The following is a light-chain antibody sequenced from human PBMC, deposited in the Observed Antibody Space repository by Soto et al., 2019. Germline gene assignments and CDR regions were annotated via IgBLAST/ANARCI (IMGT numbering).Light chain of an antibody. CDR2: DAS. J-gene: IGKJ1*01. CDR1: QSVSSN. Sequence: ETVMTQSPATLSVSPGERATLSCRASQSVSSNLAWYQQKHGQAPRLPIYDASNRDTGIPARFSGRGSGTEFILTISRLQSEDFEVYYCQQYDDWPETFGQGTKVDIK. CDR3: QQYDDWPET. V-gene: IGKV3D-15*01.